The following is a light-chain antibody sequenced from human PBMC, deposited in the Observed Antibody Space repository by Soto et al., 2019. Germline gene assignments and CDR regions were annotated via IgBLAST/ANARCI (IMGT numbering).Light chain of an antibody. Sequence: EIVLTQSPATLSLSPGERVTLSCRASQNVSTYLAWYQQKPGQAPRLLIYDASDRATGIPARFSGSRSGTDFTLTISSPEPEDSEVYYCQQRTNWLTCDPGTKVDIK. CDR3: QQRTNWLT. V-gene: IGKV3-11*01. J-gene: IGKJ3*01. CDR2: DAS. CDR1: QNVSTY.